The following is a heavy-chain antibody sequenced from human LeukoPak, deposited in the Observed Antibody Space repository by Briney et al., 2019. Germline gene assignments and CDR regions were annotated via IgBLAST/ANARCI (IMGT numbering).Heavy chain of an antibody. CDR1: GFTFSNYD. V-gene: IGHV3-48*03. CDR2: ISNNGKTI. J-gene: IGHJ4*02. Sequence: GGSLGLSCAASGFTFSNYDMDWVRQAPGKGLEWVAYISNNGKTIYYADCVKGRFTISRDNARSSLYLQMNSLRAEDTAVYYCVFDIWTLGGHWGQGTLVSVAS. D-gene: IGHD3-9*01. CDR3: VFDIWTLGGH.